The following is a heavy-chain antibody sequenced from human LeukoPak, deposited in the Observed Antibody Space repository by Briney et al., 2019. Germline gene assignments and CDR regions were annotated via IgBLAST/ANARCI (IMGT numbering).Heavy chain of an antibody. CDR1: GGSISTSNYY. CDR3: ARADIAAAGMGAHFDY. V-gene: IGHV4-39*07. J-gene: IGHJ4*02. Sequence: SKTLSLTCTVSGGSISTSNYYWGWIRQPPGKGLEWIGNIFYSGSTYYSPSLRSRVTISLDTSRNQFSLKLNSVTAADTAVYYCARADIAAAGMGAHFDYWGQGTLVTVS. D-gene: IGHD6-13*01. CDR2: IFYSGST.